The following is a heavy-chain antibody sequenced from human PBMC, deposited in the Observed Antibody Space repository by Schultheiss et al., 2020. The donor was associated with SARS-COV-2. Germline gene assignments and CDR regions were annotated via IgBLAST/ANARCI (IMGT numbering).Heavy chain of an antibody. J-gene: IGHJ5*02. V-gene: IGHV4-59*08. CDR3: ARHSYGWGGWFDP. Sequence: SETLSLTCTVSGASISSYYWNWIRQPPGKGLEWIGYIFYTGHIDYNPSLKSRVTMSVDTSKNQFSLKLSSVTAADTAVYYCARHSYGWGGWFDPWGQGTLVTVSS. D-gene: IGHD5-18*01. CDR2: IFYTGHI. CDR1: GASISSYY.